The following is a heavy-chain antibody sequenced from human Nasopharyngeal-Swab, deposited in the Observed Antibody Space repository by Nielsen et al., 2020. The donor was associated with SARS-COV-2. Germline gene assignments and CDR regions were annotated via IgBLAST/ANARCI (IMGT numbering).Heavy chain of an antibody. Sequence: GESLKISCAASGFTFSRHWMHWVRQAPGKGLVWVSRTNSDGSSPSYADSVKGRFTISSDNAKNTLYLQMTSLRADDTAVYYCTRGAVTMRDTLDIWGQGTMVTVSS. V-gene: IGHV3-74*01. D-gene: IGHD3-22*01. CDR3: TRGAVTMRDTLDI. CDR2: TNSDGSSP. J-gene: IGHJ3*02. CDR1: GFTFSRHW.